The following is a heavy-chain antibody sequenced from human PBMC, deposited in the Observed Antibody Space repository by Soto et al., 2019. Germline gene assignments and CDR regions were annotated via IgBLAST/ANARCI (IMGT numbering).Heavy chain of an antibody. J-gene: IGHJ4*02. D-gene: IGHD3-10*01. Sequence: GVSLSLSCAASGFSVSDHYMAWIRQAPGKGLEWISYISGNGSDIYYADSVKGRFTVSRDNAKNSLYLQMRRLRAEDTAVSYCAGEQYYYPSDYWGKRTLVNGSS. CDR2: ISGNGSDI. V-gene: IGHV3-11*01. CDR3: AGEQYYYPSDY. CDR1: GFSVSDHY.